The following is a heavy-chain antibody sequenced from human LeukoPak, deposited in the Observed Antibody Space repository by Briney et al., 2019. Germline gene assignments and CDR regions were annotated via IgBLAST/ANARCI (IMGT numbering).Heavy chain of an antibody. V-gene: IGHV1-2*02. Sequence: ASVKVSCKASGYTFTGYYMHWVRQAPGQGLEWMGWINPNSGGTNYAQKFQGRVTMTRDTSISTAYMELSRLRSDDTAVYYCARERGGLGAAAGTGDYWGQGTLVTVSS. CDR3: ARERGGLGAAAGTGDY. CDR2: INPNSGGT. CDR1: GYTFTGYY. D-gene: IGHD6-13*01. J-gene: IGHJ4*02.